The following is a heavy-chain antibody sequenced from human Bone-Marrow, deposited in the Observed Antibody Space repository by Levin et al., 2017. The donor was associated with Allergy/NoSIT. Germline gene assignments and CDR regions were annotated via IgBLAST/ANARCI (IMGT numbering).Heavy chain of an antibody. D-gene: IGHD5-12*01. CDR3: ARDYSGNYCVDY. V-gene: IGHV3-30*03. CDR2: ISHHVNNGQK. J-gene: IGHJ4*02. Sequence: GGSLRLSCAASGFTFSDFNMHWVRQAPGRGLEWVAFISHHVNNGQKNTADSVKGRFTVSRDNSKNTLYLQMNSLRPEDTAVYYCARDYSGNYCVDYWGQGTLVTVSS. CDR1: GFTFSDFN.